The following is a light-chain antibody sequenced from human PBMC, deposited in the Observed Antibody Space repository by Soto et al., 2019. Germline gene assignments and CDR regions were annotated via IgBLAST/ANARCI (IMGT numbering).Light chain of an antibody. V-gene: IGKV1-39*01. CDR3: QQSHGIPYT. CDR1: PTISTY. CDR2: AAS. Sequence: DIQMTQSPSSLSASVGDRVTITCRAIPTISTYLTWYQQEPGKAPKLLIYAASSLQSGVPSRFSGSVSGTDFTLTISSLQPEDFAAYYCQQSHGIPYTFGQGTKLEIK. J-gene: IGKJ2*01.